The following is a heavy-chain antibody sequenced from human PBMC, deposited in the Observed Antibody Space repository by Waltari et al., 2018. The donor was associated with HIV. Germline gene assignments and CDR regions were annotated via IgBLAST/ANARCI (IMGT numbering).Heavy chain of an antibody. CDR3: ATGVRYYGP. J-gene: IGHJ5*02. Sequence: EVLLAESGGRFIQPGGSLGLSCTASNFSSSAKRVTWLRQAPGGSLEGVAVIYPDDTTHYADSVSGRFTISRAKSRTTVFLLMNSLFVDDTATYFCATGVRYYGPWGQGTRVTVSS. D-gene: IGHD3-22*01. CDR2: IYPDDTT. CDR1: NFSSSAKR. V-gene: IGHV3-53*01.